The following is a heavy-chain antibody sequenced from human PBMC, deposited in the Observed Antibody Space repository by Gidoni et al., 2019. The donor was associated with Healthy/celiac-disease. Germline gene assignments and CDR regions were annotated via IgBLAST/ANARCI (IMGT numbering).Heavy chain of an antibody. V-gene: IGHV1-3*01. CDR3: ARFTCSGGSCYPNWFDP. D-gene: IGHD2-15*01. Sequence: QVQLVPTVAEVKKPGDAVKLSCWASGYTFNSYAMLWLRQPPGQRLEWMGWINAGNGNTKDSQKFQGRVTITSDTSASTAYMQLSSLRSEDTAVYYCARFTCSGGSCYPNWFDPWGQGTLVTVSS. CDR2: INAGNGNT. J-gene: IGHJ5*02. CDR1: GYTFNSYA.